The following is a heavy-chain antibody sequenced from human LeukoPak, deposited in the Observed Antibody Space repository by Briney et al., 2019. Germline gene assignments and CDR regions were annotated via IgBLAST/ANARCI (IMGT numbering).Heavy chain of an antibody. CDR1: GFTFSSYE. Sequence: GGSLRLSCAASGFTFSSYEMNWVRQAPGKGLEWVSYISFSGGTIYYADSVKGRFTISRDNSKNTLYLQMNSLRAEDTAVYYCARVRSIAAAAFDYWGQGTLVTVSS. V-gene: IGHV3-48*03. D-gene: IGHD6-13*01. J-gene: IGHJ4*02. CDR3: ARVRSIAAAAFDY. CDR2: ISFSGGTI.